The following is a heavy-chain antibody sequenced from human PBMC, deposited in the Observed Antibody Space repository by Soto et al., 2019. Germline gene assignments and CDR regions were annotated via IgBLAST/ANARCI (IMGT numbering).Heavy chain of an antibody. D-gene: IGHD2-2*01. V-gene: IGHV3-64D*08. Sequence: GGSLRLSCSASGFTFSSYAMHWVRQAPGKGLEYVSAISSNGGSTYYADSVKGRFTISRDNSKNTLYLQMSSLRAEDTAVYYCVKDLREDIVVLNWFDPWGQGTLVTVSS. CDR1: GFTFSSYA. CDR3: VKDLREDIVVLNWFDP. J-gene: IGHJ5*02. CDR2: ISSNGGST.